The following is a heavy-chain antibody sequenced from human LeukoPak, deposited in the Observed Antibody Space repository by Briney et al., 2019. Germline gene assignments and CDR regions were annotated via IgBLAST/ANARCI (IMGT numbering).Heavy chain of an antibody. Sequence: GGSLRVSCTASGFTFSDYYMSWIRQAPGKGLEWVSYISNSGSIKFYADSVKGRFTISRDNAKNSLYLQMNSLRAEDTAVYYCAKALLWFGEFTYYYYGMDVWGQGTTVTVSS. CDR1: GFTFSDYY. V-gene: IGHV3-11*01. D-gene: IGHD3-10*01. CDR3: AKALLWFGEFTYYYYGMDV. CDR2: ISNSGSIK. J-gene: IGHJ6*02.